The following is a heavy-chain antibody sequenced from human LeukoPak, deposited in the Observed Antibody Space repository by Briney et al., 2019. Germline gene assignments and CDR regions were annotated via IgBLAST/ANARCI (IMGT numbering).Heavy chain of an antibody. D-gene: IGHD1-14*01. Sequence: GGSLRLPCAASGFTFSSYAMSWVRQAPGKGLEWVSAISGSGGSTYYADSVKGRFTISRDNSKNTQYLQMNSLRAEDTAVYYCAKGLGKYYFDYWGQGTLVTVSS. CDR3: AKGLGKYYFDY. CDR2: ISGSGGST. V-gene: IGHV3-23*01. J-gene: IGHJ4*02. CDR1: GFTFSSYA.